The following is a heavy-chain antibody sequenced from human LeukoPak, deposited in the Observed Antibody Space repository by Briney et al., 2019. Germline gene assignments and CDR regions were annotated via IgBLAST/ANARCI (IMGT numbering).Heavy chain of an antibody. V-gene: IGHV4-4*07. J-gene: IGHJ4*02. CDR2: IYTSGST. CDR1: GGSISSYY. D-gene: IGHD6-19*01. Sequence: SKALSLTCTVSGGSISSYYWSWIRQPAGKGLEWIGRIYTSGSTNYNPSLKSRVTMSVDTSKNQFSLKLSSVTAADTAVYYCASGIAVAGVGTFYWGQGTLVTVSS. CDR3: ASGIAVAGVGTFY.